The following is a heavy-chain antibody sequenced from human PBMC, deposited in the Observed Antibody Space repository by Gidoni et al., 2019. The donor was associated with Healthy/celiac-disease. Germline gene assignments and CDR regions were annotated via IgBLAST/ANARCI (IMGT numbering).Heavy chain of an antibody. V-gene: IGHV3-11*05. D-gene: IGHD3-9*01. J-gene: IGHJ4*02. CDR3: AGSPNYDILTGSVDY. Sequence: QVQLVESGGGLVKPGGSLRLSCAASGFTFSDYYMSWIRQAPGKGLEWVSYISSSSSYTNYADSVKGRFTISRDNAKNSLYLQMNSLRAEDTAVYYCAGSPNYDILTGSVDYWGQGTLVTVSS. CDR1: GFTFSDYY. CDR2: ISSSSSYT.